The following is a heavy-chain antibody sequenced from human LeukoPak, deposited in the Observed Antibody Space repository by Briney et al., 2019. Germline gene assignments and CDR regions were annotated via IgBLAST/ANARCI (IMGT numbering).Heavy chain of an antibody. CDR2: IYHSGST. J-gene: IGHJ3*02. V-gene: IGHV4-4*02. CDR3: ALSGYDAFDI. D-gene: IGHD3-22*01. Sequence: LEWIGEIYHSGSTNYNPSLKSRVTISVDKSKNQFSLKLSSVTAADTAVYYCALSGYDAFDIWGQGTMVTVSS.